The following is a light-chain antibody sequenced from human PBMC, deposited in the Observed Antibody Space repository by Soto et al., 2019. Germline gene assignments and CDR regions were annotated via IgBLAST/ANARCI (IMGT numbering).Light chain of an antibody. CDR1: QSISYW. CDR3: QQPPYT. Sequence: DIQMTQSPSTLSASVGDRVTITCRASQSISYWLAWYQQKPGKAPKLLIYATSTLQSGVPSRFSGRDSGADFTLTINNLQPEDFATYYCQQPPYTFGPGTKVDIK. J-gene: IGKJ3*01. CDR2: ATS. V-gene: IGKV1-5*01.